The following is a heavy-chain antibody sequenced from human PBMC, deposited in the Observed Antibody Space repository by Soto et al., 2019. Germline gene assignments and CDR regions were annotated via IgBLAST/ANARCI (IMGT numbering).Heavy chain of an antibody. V-gene: IGHV4-59*01. CDR1: GGSISSYY. D-gene: IGHD4-17*01. CDR3: ARGGNYGDYGPWWFDP. CDR2: IYYSGST. Sequence: SETLSLTCTVSGGSISSYYWSWIRQPPGKGLEWIGYIYYSGSTNYNPSLKSRVTISVDTSKNQFSLKLSSVTAADTAVYYCARGGNYGDYGPWWFDPWGQGTLVTV. J-gene: IGHJ5*02.